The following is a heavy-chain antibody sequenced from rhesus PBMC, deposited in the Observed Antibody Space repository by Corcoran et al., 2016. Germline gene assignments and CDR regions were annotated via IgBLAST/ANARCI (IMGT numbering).Heavy chain of an antibody. CDR3: ARVYTGYTSWSRVNAFDF. Sequence: QVQLQESGPGLVMPSETLSLTCAVSGYSIRSGYGWSWIRPAPGRGLGGIGYIGGSRVTTNYNPSLKRLVTISKATSKNQFSLKLRSVTAADTAVYYCARVYTGYTSWSRVNAFDFWGQGLRVTVSS. V-gene: IGHV4-127*01. CDR1: GYSIRSGYG. CDR2: IGGSRVTT. D-gene: IGHD6-13*01. J-gene: IGHJ3*01.